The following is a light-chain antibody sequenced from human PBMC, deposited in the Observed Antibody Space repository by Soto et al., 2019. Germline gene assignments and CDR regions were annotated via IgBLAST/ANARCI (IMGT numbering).Light chain of an antibody. CDR3: QQYGSSGT. Sequence: EIVLTQSPGTLSLSPGERATLSCRASQSVSSSYLAWYQQKPGQAPRLLIYGASSRATGTPDRFSGSGSGTDFTLTISRLEPEDFAVYYCQQYGSSGTFGRGTKVEIK. CDR2: GAS. J-gene: IGKJ1*01. V-gene: IGKV3-20*01. CDR1: QSVSSSY.